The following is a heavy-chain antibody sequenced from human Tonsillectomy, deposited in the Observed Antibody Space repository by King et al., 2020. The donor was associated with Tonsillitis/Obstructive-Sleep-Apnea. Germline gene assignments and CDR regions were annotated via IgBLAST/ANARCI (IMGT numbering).Heavy chain of an antibody. CDR1: GFTVSSNY. D-gene: IGHD3-10*01. J-gene: IGHJ6*03. CDR2: IYSGGST. V-gene: IGHV3-53*01. Sequence: VQLVESGGGLIQPGGSLRLSCAASGFTVSSNYMSWVRQAPGKGLEWVSVIYSGGSTYYADSVKGRFTISRDNSKNTLYLQMNSLRAEDTAVDYCARDQDYGSGSYFHYYYYMDVWGKGTTVTVSS. CDR3: ARDQDYGSGSYFHYYYYMDV.